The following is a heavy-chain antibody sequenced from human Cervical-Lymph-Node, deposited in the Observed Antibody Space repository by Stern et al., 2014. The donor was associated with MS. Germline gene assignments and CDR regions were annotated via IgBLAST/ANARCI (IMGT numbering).Heavy chain of an antibody. Sequence: EVQLVESGADVKKPGESLKISCKGSGYSFNSYWIGWVRQLPGKGLEWMGINYPGDSDTRYSPSFQGQVTISADKSISTAYLQWSSLKASDTAMYYCARHCGFRPGCIDYWGQGTLVTVSS. CDR1: GYSFNSYW. CDR2: NYPGDSDT. V-gene: IGHV5-51*01. J-gene: IGHJ4*02. D-gene: IGHD2-21*01. CDR3: ARHCGFRPGCIDY.